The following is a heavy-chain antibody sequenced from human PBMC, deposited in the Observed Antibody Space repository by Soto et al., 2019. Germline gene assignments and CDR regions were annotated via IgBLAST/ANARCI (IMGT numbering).Heavy chain of an antibody. CDR1: GYTFTSYD. CDR2: MNPNSGNT. V-gene: IGHV1-8*01. D-gene: IGHD6-13*01. J-gene: IGHJ6*02. Sequence: ASVKVSCKASGYTFTSYDINWVRQATGQGLEWMGWMNPNSGNTVYAQKFQGRVTMTRNTSISTAYMELSSLRSEDTALYYCARAYSSSWYRLYYGMDVWGQGTTVTVSS. CDR3: ARAYSSSWYRLYYGMDV.